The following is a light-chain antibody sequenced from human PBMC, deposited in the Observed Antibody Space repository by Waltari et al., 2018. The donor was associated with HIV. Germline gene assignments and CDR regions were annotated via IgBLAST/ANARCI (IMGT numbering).Light chain of an antibody. CDR2: DAS. J-gene: IGKJ2*01. V-gene: IGKV3-15*01. Sequence: EIVMTQSPATLSVSPGERVTLSCRASQGISTDLAWYQQKPGQAPRLLIYDASTRATDSPARFSGSGSGTEFTLTISSLQSEDFAIYYCQQYINWPPYTFGQGTKLEIK. CDR3: QQYINWPPYT. CDR1: QGISTD.